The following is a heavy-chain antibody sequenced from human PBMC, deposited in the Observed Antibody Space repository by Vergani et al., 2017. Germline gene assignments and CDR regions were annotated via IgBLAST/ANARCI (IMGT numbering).Heavy chain of an antibody. CDR2: IRSKAYGQAT. D-gene: IGHD3-10*01. Sequence: EVQLLESGGDLVQPGRSLRLSCTASGFTFGYYAMDWFRQAPGQGLEWVGGIRSKAYGQATIYAASVKGRFTISRDDSKRIAYLQMNNLQTEDTAMYYCVRDQVTMLRGSDALDIWGQGTMVTVSS. J-gene: IGHJ3*02. CDR1: GFTFGYYA. CDR3: VRDQVTMLRGSDALDI. V-gene: IGHV3-49*03.